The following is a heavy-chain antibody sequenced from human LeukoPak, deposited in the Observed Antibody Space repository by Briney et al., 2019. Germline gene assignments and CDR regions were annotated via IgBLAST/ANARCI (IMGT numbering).Heavy chain of an antibody. Sequence: GGSLRLSCAASGFTLSSYAMSWVRQAPGKGLEWVSAISGSGGSTYYADSVKGRLTISRDNSKNTLYLQMNSLRAEDTAVYYCAKDRLAGYSGYDSKDYWGQGTLVTVSS. V-gene: IGHV3-23*01. D-gene: IGHD5-12*01. CDR2: ISGSGGST. CDR1: GFTLSSYA. J-gene: IGHJ4*02. CDR3: AKDRLAGYSGYDSKDY.